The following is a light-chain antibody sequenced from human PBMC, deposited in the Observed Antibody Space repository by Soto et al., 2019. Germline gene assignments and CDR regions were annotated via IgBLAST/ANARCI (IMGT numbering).Light chain of an antibody. CDR1: QSVSSNY. Sequence: DIVLTQSPGTLSLSPGERCTFSCLAIQSVSSNYLAWYQQKTGQAPRILIYGASNRATGITDRFSGSGYGTDFNLTISRMEPEDFAVYCCQQYGSSPRTFGQATKVDI. CDR2: GAS. V-gene: IGKV3-20*01. J-gene: IGKJ1*01. CDR3: QQYGSSPRT.